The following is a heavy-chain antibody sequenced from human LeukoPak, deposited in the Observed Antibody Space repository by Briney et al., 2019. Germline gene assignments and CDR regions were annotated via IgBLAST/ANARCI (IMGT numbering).Heavy chain of an antibody. V-gene: IGHV4-59*01. Sequence: SETLSLTCTVSGGSISSYYWSWIRQPPGKGLEWIGYIYYSGSTNYNPSLKSRVTISVDTSKNQFSLKLSTVTAADTAVYYCARDYDMTTDASDIWGQGTTVTVSS. CDR1: GGSISSYY. CDR2: IYYSGST. D-gene: IGHD3-22*01. J-gene: IGHJ3*02. CDR3: ARDYDMTTDASDI.